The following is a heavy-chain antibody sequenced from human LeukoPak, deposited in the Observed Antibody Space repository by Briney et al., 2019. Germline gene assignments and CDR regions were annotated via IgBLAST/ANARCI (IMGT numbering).Heavy chain of an antibody. V-gene: IGHV1-18*01. D-gene: IGHD3-10*01. Sequence: GASVKVSCKASGYTFTSYGISWVRQAPGQGLEWMGWISAYNGNTNYAQKPQGRVTMTTDTSTSTAYMELRSLRSDDTAVYYCARSRGDYYYYYYMDVWGKGTTVTISS. CDR1: GYTFTSYG. CDR2: ISAYNGNT. J-gene: IGHJ6*03. CDR3: ARSRGDYYYYYYMDV.